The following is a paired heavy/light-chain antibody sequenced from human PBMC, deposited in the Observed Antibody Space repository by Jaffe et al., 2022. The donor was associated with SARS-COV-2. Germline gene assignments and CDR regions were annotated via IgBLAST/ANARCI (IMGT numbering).Heavy chain of an antibody. V-gene: IGHV4-39*01. CDR3: ARQPKVCSNGVCYKMRAFDI. CDR2: FYFSGST. Sequence: QLQLQESGPGLVKPSETLSLTCLVSGGSVSSDSYYWGWIRQSPGKGLEWLGTFYFSGSTFFNPSLKSRATISVDTPKNQLSLTLSSVTAEDTAVYYCARQPKVCSNGVCYKMRAFDIWGQGTMVTVSS. J-gene: IGHJ3*02. CDR1: GGSVSSDSYY. D-gene: IGHD2-8*01.
Light chain of an antibody. CDR2: GAS. J-gene: IGKJ3*01. V-gene: IGKV3-20*01. CDR3: QQYGASLFT. CDR1: QSVSSNY. Sequence: EIELTQSPGTLSLSPGERATLSCRTSQSVSSNYLAWYQQKPGQAPRLLIYGASSRASGIPDRFSGSGSGTDFTLTISRLEPEDFAVYYCQQYGASLFTFGPGTKVDI.